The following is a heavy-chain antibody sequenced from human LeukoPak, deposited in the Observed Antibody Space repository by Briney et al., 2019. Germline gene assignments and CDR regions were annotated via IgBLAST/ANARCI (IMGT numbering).Heavy chain of an antibody. D-gene: IGHD4-17*01. J-gene: IGHJ3*01. V-gene: IGHV1-2*02. Sequence: ASVKVSCRASGYTFTDYYIHWMRQAPGQGLEWMGWINPKRGVTTYAQKFQGRVTMTRDTSITTAYMELTRLRSDDTTIYYCARERNYGDYGNAFDVWGQGTKVTVSS. CDR1: GYTFTDYY. CDR3: ARERNYGDYGNAFDV. CDR2: INPKRGVT.